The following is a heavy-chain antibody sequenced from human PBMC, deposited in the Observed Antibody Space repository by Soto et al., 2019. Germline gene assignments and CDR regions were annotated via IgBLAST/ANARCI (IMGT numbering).Heavy chain of an antibody. D-gene: IGHD3-16*02. CDR3: ARDKVIPTDIAPSEGRRYYYYYGMDV. Sequence: QVQLVESGGGVVQPGRSLTLSCAASGFTFSSYAMHWVRQAPGKGLEWVAVISYDGSNKYYADSVKGRFTISRDNSKNTLYLQMNSLRAEDTAVYYCARDKVIPTDIAPSEGRRYYYYYGMDVWGQGTTVTVSS. J-gene: IGHJ6*02. V-gene: IGHV3-30-3*01. CDR1: GFTFSSYA. CDR2: ISYDGSNK.